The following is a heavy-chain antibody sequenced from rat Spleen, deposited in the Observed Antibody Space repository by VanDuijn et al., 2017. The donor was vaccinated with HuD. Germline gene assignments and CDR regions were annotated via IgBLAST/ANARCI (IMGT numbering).Heavy chain of an antibody. CDR1: GFTFSDYY. CDR3: TTDVGGAGFDY. D-gene: IGHD5-1*01. J-gene: IGHJ2*01. Sequence: EVQLAESGGGLVQPGRSLKLSCAASGFTFSDYYMAWVRQAPTKGLEWVASISYDGGSTYYRDSVKGRFTISRDNAKSSLYLQMDSLRSEDTATYYCTTDVGGAGFDYWGQGVMVTVSS. V-gene: IGHV5-20*01. CDR2: ISYDGGST.